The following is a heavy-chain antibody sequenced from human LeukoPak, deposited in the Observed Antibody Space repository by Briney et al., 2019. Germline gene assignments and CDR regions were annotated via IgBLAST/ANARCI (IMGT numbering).Heavy chain of an antibody. V-gene: IGHV3-23*01. D-gene: IGHD3-3*01. J-gene: IGHJ6*02. CDR3: AKAGRFRRFLEWLPKAYYGMDV. CDR2: ISGSGGST. Sequence: PGGSLRLSCAASGFTFSSYAMSWVRQAPGKGLEWVSAISGSGGSTYYADSVKGRFTISRDNSKNTLYLQMNSLRAEDTAVYYCAKAGRFRRFLEWLPKAYYGMDVWGQGATVTVSS. CDR1: GFTFSSYA.